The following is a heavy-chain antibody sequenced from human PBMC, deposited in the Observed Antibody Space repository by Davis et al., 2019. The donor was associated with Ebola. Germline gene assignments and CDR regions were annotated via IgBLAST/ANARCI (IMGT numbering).Heavy chain of an antibody. CDR2: IIPILGIA. D-gene: IGHD4-17*01. CDR3: ARDSDYGDYDY. V-gene: IGHV1-69*04. J-gene: IGHJ4*02. CDR1: GGTFSSYA. Sequence: SVKVSCKASGGTFSSYAISWVRQAPGQGLEWMGRIIPILGIANYAQKFQGRVTITADKSTSTAYMELSSLRSEDTAVYYCARDSDYGDYDYWGQGTLVTVSS.